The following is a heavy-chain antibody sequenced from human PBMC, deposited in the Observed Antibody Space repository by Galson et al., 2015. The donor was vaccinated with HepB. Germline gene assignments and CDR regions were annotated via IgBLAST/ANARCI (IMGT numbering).Heavy chain of an antibody. V-gene: IGHV3-30*02. J-gene: IGHJ4*02. CDR3: AKSDGGDVWVY. CDR2: IRFDGSHE. Sequence: SLRLSCAASGFTVSDHGIHWVRQAPGKGLEWVAFIRFDGSHEFYVDSVKGRYTISRDNSKNTVYLQMNGLRPDDTAVYYCAKSDGGDVWVYWGQGTVVTVSS. CDR1: GFTVSDHG. D-gene: IGHD2-21*02.